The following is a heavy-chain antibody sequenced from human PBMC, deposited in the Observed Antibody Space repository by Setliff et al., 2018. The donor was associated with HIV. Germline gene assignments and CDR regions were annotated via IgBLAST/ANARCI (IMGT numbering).Heavy chain of an antibody. Sequence: PGGSLRLSCTASGFTFTTYSMNWVRQAPGNGLEWVANINDDGNKKYYVGSVKGRFTISRDNSKNTLYLQMNSLRAEDTAVYYCARALYSGAWYGMDVWGKGTTVTVSS. CDR2: INDDGNKK. J-gene: IGHJ6*04. V-gene: IGHV3-7*01. D-gene: IGHD6-19*01. CDR3: ARALYSGAWYGMDV. CDR1: GFTFTTYS.